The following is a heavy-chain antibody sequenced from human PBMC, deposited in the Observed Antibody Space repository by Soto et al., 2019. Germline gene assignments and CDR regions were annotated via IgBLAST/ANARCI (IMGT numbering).Heavy chain of an antibody. V-gene: IGHV3-7*01. J-gene: IGHJ3*02. D-gene: IGHD3-3*01. CDR3: ARTTYYDFWSGTYDAFDI. CDR1: GFTFSSYW. Sequence: GGSLRLSCAASGFTFSSYWMSWVRQAPGKGLEWVANIKQDGSEKYYVDSVKGRFTISRDNAKNSLYLQMNSLRAEDTAVYYCARTTYYDFWSGTYDAFDIWGQGTMVTVSS. CDR2: IKQDGSEK.